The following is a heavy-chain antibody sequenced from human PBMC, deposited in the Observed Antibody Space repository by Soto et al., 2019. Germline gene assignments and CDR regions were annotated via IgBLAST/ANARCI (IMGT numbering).Heavy chain of an antibody. J-gene: IGHJ4*02. D-gene: IGHD3-22*01. CDR3: ARDTDIRYYYDSSGYYYPYFDY. CDR2: ISAHNGNT. CDR1: GYTFTSYG. V-gene: IGHV1-18*04. Sequence: ASVKVSCKASGYTFTSYGISWVRQAPGQGLEWMGWISAHNGNTNYAQKLQGRVTMTTDTSTSTAYMELRSLRSDDTAVYYCARDTDIRYYYDSSGYYYPYFDYWGQGTLVTVSS.